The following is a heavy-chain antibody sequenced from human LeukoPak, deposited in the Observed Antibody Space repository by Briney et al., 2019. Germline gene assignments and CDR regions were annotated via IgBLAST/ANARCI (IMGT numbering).Heavy chain of an antibody. Sequence: NPSETLSLTCAVSDGSINSHYWSWIRQSPGKGLEWIGYISYTGSTNYNPSLKSRVTISVDTSKSQFSLKLRSVTAADTAVYFCARDRGGRYYDSSGYYDYWGQGTLVTVSS. CDR1: DGSINSHY. D-gene: IGHD3-22*01. CDR3: ARDRGGRYYDSSGYYDY. J-gene: IGHJ4*02. V-gene: IGHV4-59*11. CDR2: ISYTGST.